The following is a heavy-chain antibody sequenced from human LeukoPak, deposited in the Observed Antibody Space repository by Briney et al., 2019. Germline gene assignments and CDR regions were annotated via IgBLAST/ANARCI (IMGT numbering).Heavy chain of an antibody. CDR1: GGSISSYY. J-gene: IGHJ5*02. V-gene: IGHV4-59*01. Sequence: SETLSLTCTVSGGSISSYYWRWIRQPPGKGLEWIGYIYYSGSTNYNPSLKSRVTISVDTSKNQFSLKLSSVTAADTAVYYCARGGDGITGTTRWFDPWGQGTLVTVSS. D-gene: IGHD1-20*01. CDR3: ARGGDGITGTTRWFDP. CDR2: IYYSGST.